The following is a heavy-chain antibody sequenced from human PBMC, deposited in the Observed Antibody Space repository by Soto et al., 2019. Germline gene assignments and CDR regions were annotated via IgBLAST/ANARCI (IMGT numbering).Heavy chain of an antibody. V-gene: IGHV3-30*18. J-gene: IGHJ4*02. CDR3: AKAWELLTDY. CDR1: GFTFSSYG. Sequence: GGSLRLSCAASGFTFSSYGMHWVRQAPGKGLEWVAVISYDGSNKYYADSVKGRFTISRDNSKNTLYLQMNSLRAEDTAVYYCAKAWELLTDYWGQGTLVTVSS. CDR2: ISYDGSNK. D-gene: IGHD1-26*01.